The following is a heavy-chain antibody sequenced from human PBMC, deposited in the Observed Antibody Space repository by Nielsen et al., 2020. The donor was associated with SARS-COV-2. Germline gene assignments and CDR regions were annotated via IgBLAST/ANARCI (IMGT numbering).Heavy chain of an antibody. J-gene: IGHJ5*02. CDR1: GFTFSDHY. Sequence: GESLKISCAASGFTFSDHYMSWIRQAPGKGLEWASPISGSGGSTYYADSVKGRFTISRDNSKNTLYLQMNSLRAEDTAVYYCARGSMVRGVIIFSWFDPWGQGTLVTVSS. CDR3: ARGSMVRGVIIFSWFDP. CDR2: ISGSGGST. V-gene: IGHV3-23*01. D-gene: IGHD3-10*01.